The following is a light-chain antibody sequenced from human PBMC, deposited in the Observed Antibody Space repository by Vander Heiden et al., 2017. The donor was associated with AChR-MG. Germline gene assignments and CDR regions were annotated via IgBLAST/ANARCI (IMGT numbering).Light chain of an antibody. CDR3: SPYTLTSWV. CDR1: SSDTDLYDC. CDR2: EVT. Sequence: QSSLTPPPSAPGSPGQSLALPCTGTSSDTDLYDCVTWCQQHSRQPPRLIIYEVTERPSGVPDRFSGSKSGNTASLTVSGLQAEDEADYYCSPYTLTSWVVGGGTKLSVL. J-gene: IGLJ3*02. V-gene: IGLV2-8*01.